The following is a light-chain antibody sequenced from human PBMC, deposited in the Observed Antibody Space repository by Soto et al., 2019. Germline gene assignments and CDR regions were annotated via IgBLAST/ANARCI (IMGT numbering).Light chain of an antibody. V-gene: IGKV1-33*01. CDR3: QQYDTLPPYT. CDR1: QDIGNY. CDR2: DAS. J-gene: IGKJ2*01. Sequence: DIQMTQSPSSLSASVGDRVTIACQANQDIGNYLNWYQQKPGKAPRLLIYDASNLEIGVLSRFSGSGSGTDFTFTISNLQPEDIATYYCQQYDTLPPYTFGQGTKVDIK.